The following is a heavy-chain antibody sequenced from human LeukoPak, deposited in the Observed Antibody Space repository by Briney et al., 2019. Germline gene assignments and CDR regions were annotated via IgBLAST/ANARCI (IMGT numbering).Heavy chain of an antibody. CDR1: GASISSSAYY. V-gene: IGHV4-39*01. CDR3: ASGPDYGDYVRSLDY. J-gene: IGHJ4*02. CDR2: IGGSNYYRGST. D-gene: IGHD4-17*01. Sequence: SETLSLTCTVSGASISSSAYYWGWIRQPPGKGLEWIGSIGGSNYYRGSTYYNPSLKSRVTIHVDTSKDQFSLKLSSVTAADTAVYYCASGPDYGDYVRSLDYWGQGTLVTVSS.